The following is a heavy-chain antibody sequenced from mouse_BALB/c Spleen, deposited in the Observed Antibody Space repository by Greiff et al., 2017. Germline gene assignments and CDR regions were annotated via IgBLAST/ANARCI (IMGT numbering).Heavy chain of an antibody. Sequence: DVQLEESGGGLVQPGGSLKLSCAASGFTFSSYTMSWVRQTPGKRLEWVAYISNGGGSTYYSDTVKGQFTISGDNAKNTLYLQMSSLTSEDTAMYYCARRREYNRVTTAMDYWGQGTSVTVSS. CDR3: ARRREYNRVTTAMDY. J-gene: IGHJ4*01. V-gene: IGHV5-12-2*01. CDR1: GFTFSSYT. D-gene: IGHD2-2*01. CDR2: ISNGGGST.